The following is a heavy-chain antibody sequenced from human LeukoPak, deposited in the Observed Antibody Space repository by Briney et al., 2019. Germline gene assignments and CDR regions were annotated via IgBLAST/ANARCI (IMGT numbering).Heavy chain of an antibody. V-gene: IGHV1-8*01. Sequence: ASVKVSCKASGYTFTSYDTNWVRQATGQGLEWMGWMNPNSGNTGYAQKFQGRVTMTRNTSISTAYMELSSLRSEDTAVYYCARAYSLLWFGELVAYYYYYGMDVWGQGTTVTVSS. CDR3: ARAYSLLWFGELVAYYYYYGMDV. CDR1: GYTFTSYD. J-gene: IGHJ6*02. CDR2: MNPNSGNT. D-gene: IGHD3-10*01.